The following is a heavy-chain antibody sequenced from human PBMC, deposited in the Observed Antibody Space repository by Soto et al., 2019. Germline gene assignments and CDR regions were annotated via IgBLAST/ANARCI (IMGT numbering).Heavy chain of an antibody. V-gene: IGHV3-7*03. CDR1: GFTFTDFY. CDR2: IRPDGSET. D-gene: IGHD4-4*01. CDR3: AGWGGHDYNY. Sequence: EVQLVQSGGGLVQPGGSLRLSCVGSGFTFTDFYMNWVRQAPGKGLEWVANIRPDGSETNYVESVKGRFTTSRDNAKNSLFLQINSLRADDTVVYYCAGWGGHDYNYWGQGILVTVSS. J-gene: IGHJ4*02.